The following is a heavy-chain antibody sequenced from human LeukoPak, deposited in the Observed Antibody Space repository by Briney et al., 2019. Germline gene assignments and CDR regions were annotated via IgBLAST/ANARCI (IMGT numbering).Heavy chain of an antibody. D-gene: IGHD3-22*01. CDR3: AKTHYYDSSGVPGDY. CDR2: INSDGSST. CDR1: GFTFSSYW. V-gene: IGHV3-74*01. J-gene: IGHJ4*02. Sequence: GGSPRLSCAASGFTFSSYWMHWVRQAPGKGLVWVSRINSDGSSTSYADSVKGRFTISRDNAKNTLYLQMNSLRAEDTAVYYCAKTHYYDSSGVPGDYWGQGTLVTVSS.